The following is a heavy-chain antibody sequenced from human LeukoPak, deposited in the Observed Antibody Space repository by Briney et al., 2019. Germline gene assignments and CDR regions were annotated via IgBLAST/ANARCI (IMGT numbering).Heavy chain of an antibody. CDR3: ARASRTTVVKDAFDI. D-gene: IGHD4-23*01. Sequence: GASVKVSCKASGYTFTSYYTHWVRQAPGQGLEWMGIINPSGGSTSYAQKFQGRVTMTRDTSTSTVYMELSSLRSEDTAVYYCARASRTTVVKDAFDIWGQGTMVTVSS. CDR2: INPSGGST. V-gene: IGHV1-46*01. CDR1: GYTFTSYY. J-gene: IGHJ3*02.